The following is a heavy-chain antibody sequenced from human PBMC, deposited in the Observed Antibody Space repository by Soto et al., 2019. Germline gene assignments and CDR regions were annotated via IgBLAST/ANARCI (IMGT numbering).Heavy chain of an antibody. CDR2: ISSSSSYI. CDR1: GFTFSSYS. D-gene: IGHD6-13*01. J-gene: IGHJ5*02. Sequence: LRLSCAASGFTFSSYSMNWVRQAPGKGLERVSSISSSSSYIYYADSVKGRFTISRDNAKNSLYLQMNSLRAEDTAVYYCARWGCIAPGGCQRNWFDPWGQGTLVTVSS. V-gene: IGHV3-21*01. CDR3: ARWGCIAPGGCQRNWFDP.